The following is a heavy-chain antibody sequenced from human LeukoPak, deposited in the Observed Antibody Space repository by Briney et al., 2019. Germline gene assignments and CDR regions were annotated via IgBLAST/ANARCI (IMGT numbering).Heavy chain of an antibody. CDR3: ARAWGAAAGSPYYFAY. CDR1: GGSFSGYY. Sequence: SETLSLTCAVYGGSFSGYYWSWIRQPPGKGLEWIGEINHSGSTNYNTSLKSRVTISVDTSKNHFSLKLSSVTAADTAVYYCARAWGAAAGSPYYFAYWGQGTLVTVSS. CDR2: INHSGST. J-gene: IGHJ4*02. D-gene: IGHD6-13*01. V-gene: IGHV4-34*01.